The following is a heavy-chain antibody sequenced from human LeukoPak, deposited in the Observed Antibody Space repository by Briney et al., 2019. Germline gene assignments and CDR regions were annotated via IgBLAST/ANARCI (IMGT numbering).Heavy chain of an antibody. CDR2: ISSSGSTI. J-gene: IGHJ6*02. D-gene: IGHD2-15*01. V-gene: IGHV3-11*01. Sequence: PGGSLRLSCAASGFTFSDYYMSWIRQAPGKGLEWVSYISSSGSTIYYADSVKGRFTISRDNAKNSLYLQMNSLRAEDTAVYYCARDGLDCSGGSCYAEYYYYGMDVWGQGTTVTVSS. CDR1: GFTFSDYY. CDR3: ARDGLDCSGGSCYAEYYYYGMDV.